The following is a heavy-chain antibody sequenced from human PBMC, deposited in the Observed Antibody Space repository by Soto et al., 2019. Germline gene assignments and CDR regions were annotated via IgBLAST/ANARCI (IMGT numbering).Heavy chain of an antibody. CDR1: GFTFDDYA. Sequence: EVQLVESGGGLVQPGRSLRLSCAASGFTFDDYAMHWVRQAPGKGLEWVSGISWNSGTIDYADSVKGRFTISRDNAENSLYLQMNSLRAEDTALYSCAKDRSSSWSHGMDVWGQGTTVTVSS. V-gene: IGHV3-9*01. D-gene: IGHD6-13*01. CDR2: ISWNSGTI. CDR3: AKDRSSSWSHGMDV. J-gene: IGHJ6*02.